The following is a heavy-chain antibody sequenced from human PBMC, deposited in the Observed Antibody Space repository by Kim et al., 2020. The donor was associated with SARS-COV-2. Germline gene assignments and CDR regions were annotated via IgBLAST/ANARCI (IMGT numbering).Heavy chain of an antibody. CDR3: AKRNGDY. D-gene: IGHD2-8*01. Sequence: SGASTYTEDSVKGRFTISRDNSNNPLYLKMNSLRVEDTAVYYCAKRNGDYWGQGALVTVSS. V-gene: IGHV3-23*01. CDR2: SGAST. J-gene: IGHJ4*02.